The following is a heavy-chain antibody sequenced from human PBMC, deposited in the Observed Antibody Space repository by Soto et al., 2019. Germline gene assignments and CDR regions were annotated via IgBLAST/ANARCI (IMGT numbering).Heavy chain of an antibody. CDR1: GYTFTSYY. V-gene: IGHV1-46*01. D-gene: IGHD6-19*01. J-gene: IGHJ6*02. CDR2: INPSGGST. Sequence: QVQLVQSGAEVKKPGASVKVSCKASGYTFTSYYMHWVRQAPGQGLEWMGIINPSGGSTSYAQKFQGRVTMTRDTSTSTVYMELSSLRSEDTAVYYCASPLRVAGTFRDYYYGMDVWGQGTTVTVSS. CDR3: ASPLRVAGTFRDYYYGMDV.